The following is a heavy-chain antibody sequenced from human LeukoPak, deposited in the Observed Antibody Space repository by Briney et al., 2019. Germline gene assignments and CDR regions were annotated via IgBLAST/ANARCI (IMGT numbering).Heavy chain of an antibody. V-gene: IGHV4-59*12. CDR3: ARDRSGSYSHYYYYYGMDV. CDR1: GGSINDYY. D-gene: IGHD1-26*01. Sequence: SETLSLTCTLSGGSINDYYWNWIRQLPGKGLEWIGYVYYSGSINYNPSLKSRVTISVDTSKNQFSLTLSYVTDADTALYYCARDRSGSYSHYYYYYGMDVWGQGTTVTVSS. J-gene: IGHJ6*02. CDR2: VYYSGSI.